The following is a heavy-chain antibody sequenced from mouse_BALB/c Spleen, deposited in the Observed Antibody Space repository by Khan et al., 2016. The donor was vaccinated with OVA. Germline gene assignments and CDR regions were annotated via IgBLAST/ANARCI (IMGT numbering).Heavy chain of an antibody. V-gene: IGHV2-9*02. Sequence: VELVESGPGLVAPSQSLSITCTVSGFSLTNYGVHWVRQPPREGLEWLGVIWAGGSTNYNSALMSRLSISKDNSKSQVFLKMNSLQTKDTAMYYCARPYYGSAWFAYWGQGTLGTVSA. D-gene: IGHD1-1*01. CDR3: ARPYYGSAWFAY. J-gene: IGHJ3*01. CDR2: IWAGGST. CDR1: GFSLTNYG.